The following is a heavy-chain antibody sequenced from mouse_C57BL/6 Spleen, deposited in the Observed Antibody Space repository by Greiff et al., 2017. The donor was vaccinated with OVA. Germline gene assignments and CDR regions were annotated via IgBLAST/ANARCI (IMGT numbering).Heavy chain of an antibody. CDR3: ARVGSRGYFDY. J-gene: IGHJ2*01. CDR1: GYSITSGYY. V-gene: IGHV3-6*01. CDR2: ISYDGSN. Sequence: EVKLMESGPGLVKPSQSLSLTCSVTGYSITSGYYWNWIRQFPGNKLEWMGYISYDGSNNYNPSLKNRISITRDTSNNQFFLKLKSVTTEDTATYCCARVGSRGYFDYWGQGTTLTVSS.